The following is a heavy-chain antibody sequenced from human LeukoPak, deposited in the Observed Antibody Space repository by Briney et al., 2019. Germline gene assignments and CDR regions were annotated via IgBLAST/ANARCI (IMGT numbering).Heavy chain of an antibody. D-gene: IGHD1-26*01. V-gene: IGHV1-46*01. CDR1: GYTFTSYY. CDR2: INPSGGST. Sequence: GASVKVSCKASGYTFTSYYMHWVRQAPGQWLKWMGIINPSGGSTSYAQKFQGRVTMTRDTSTSTVYMELSSLRSEDTAVYYCARDWWELLGLCYWGQGTLVTVSS. J-gene: IGHJ4*02. CDR3: ARDWWELLGLCY.